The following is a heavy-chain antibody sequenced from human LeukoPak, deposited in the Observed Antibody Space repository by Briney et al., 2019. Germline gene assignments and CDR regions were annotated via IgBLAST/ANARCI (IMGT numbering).Heavy chain of an antibody. V-gene: IGHV1-18*01. CDR2: ISAYNCNT. D-gene: IGHD6-25*01. Sequence: ASVKVSCKASGYTLTSYVISWVRQDPGQGLELMGWISAYNCNTNYAQTFQDRVTMTSDTSTSTVYMERNSLRSEDTAVYFCARVGVTAATADYWGQGTLVTVSS. CDR1: GYTLTSYV. CDR3: ARVGVTAATADY. J-gene: IGHJ4*02.